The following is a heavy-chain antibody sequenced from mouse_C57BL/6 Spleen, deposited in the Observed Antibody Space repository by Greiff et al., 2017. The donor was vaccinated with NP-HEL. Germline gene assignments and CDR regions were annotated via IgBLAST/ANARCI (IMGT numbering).Heavy chain of an antibody. J-gene: IGHJ2*01. CDR2: INPNNGGT. Sequence: EVQLQQSGPELVKPGASVKISCKASGYTFTDYYMNWVKQSHGKSLEWIGDINPNNGGTSYNQKFKGKATLTVDKSSCTAYMELRSLTSEDSAVYYCARSGSSGYVYFDYWGQGTTLTVSS. CDR1: GYTFTDYY. V-gene: IGHV1-26*01. D-gene: IGHD3-2*02. CDR3: ARSGSSGYVYFDY.